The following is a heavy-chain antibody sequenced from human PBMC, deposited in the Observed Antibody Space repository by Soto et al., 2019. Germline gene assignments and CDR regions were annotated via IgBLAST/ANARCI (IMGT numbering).Heavy chain of an antibody. V-gene: IGHV1-8*01. D-gene: IGHD2-2*01. J-gene: IGHJ6*03. Sequence: VSVQVSCKASGYTFTSYDINWVRQATGQGLEWMGWMNPNSGNTGYAQKFQGRVTMTRNTSISTAYMELSSLRSEDTAVYYCARASWDIVVVPAAMRENYYYYYMDVWGKGTTVTVSS. CDR1: GYTFTSYD. CDR2: MNPNSGNT. CDR3: ARASWDIVVVPAAMRENYYYYYMDV.